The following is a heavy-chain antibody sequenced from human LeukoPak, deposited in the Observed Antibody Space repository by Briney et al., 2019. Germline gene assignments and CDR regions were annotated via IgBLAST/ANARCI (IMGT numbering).Heavy chain of an antibody. CDR3: ARVRSGYSHENYFDY. J-gene: IGHJ4*02. CDR1: GFTFSSYA. D-gene: IGHD5-18*01. V-gene: IGHV3-23*01. CDR2: ISGSGGST. Sequence: GGSLRLSCAASGFTFSSYAMSWVRQAPGKGLEWVSAISGSGGSTYYADSVKGRFTISRDNSRDTLYLQMNSLRAEDTAVYYCARVRSGYSHENYFDYWGQGTLVTVSS.